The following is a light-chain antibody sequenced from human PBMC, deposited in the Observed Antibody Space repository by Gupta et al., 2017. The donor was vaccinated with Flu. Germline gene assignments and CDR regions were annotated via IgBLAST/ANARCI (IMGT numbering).Light chain of an antibody. Sequence: EIVLTQSPDFQSVTQKEKVTITCRASQSIGSSLHWYQQKPDQSPKLLIKYASQSFSGVTSRFSGSGSGTDFTLTINSLEAEDAATYSCHQSSSLPQTFGQGTKVEIK. J-gene: IGKJ1*01. CDR3: HQSSSLPQT. CDR2: YAS. CDR1: QSIGSS. V-gene: IGKV6-21*01.